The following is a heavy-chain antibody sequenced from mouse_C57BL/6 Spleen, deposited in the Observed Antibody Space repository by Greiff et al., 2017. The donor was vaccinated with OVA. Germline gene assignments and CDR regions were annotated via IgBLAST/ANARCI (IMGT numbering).Heavy chain of an antibody. CDR3: ARLYYGSSWYFDV. D-gene: IGHD1-1*01. CDR1: GFTFSSYT. CDR2: ISGGGGNT. V-gene: IGHV5-9*01. Sequence: EVQLVESGGGLVKPGGSLKLSCAASGFTFSSYTMSWVRQTPEKRLEWVATISGGGGNTYYPDSVKGRFTISRDNAKNTLYLQMGSLRSEDTALYYCARLYYGSSWYFDVWGTGTTVTVSS. J-gene: IGHJ1*03.